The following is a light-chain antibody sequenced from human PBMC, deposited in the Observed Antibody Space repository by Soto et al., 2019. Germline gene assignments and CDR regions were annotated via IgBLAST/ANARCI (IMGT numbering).Light chain of an antibody. CDR2: GAS. CDR1: QSLTSN. J-gene: IGKJ1*01. Sequence: EIVMTQSPATLSVSPGESVTLSCRASQSLTSNLAWYQHKPGQAPRLLIYGASARATGIPARFSGGGSGAEYTLTISSLQSEDFAVYYCQQYDKWPRTCGQGTKGDIK. V-gene: IGKV3-15*01. CDR3: QQYDKWPRT.